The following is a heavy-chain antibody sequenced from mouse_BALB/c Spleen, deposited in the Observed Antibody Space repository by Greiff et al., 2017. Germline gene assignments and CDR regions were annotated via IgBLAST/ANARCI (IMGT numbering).Heavy chain of an antibody. V-gene: IGHV1-87*01. CDR2: IYPGDGDT. CDR1: GYTFTSYW. J-gene: IGHJ2*01. D-gene: IGHD2-1*01. Sequence: QVQLKESGAELARPGASVKLSCKASGYTFTSYWMQWVKQRPGQGLEWIGAIYPGDGDTRYTQKFKGKATLTADKSSSTAYMQLSSLASEDSAVYYCARGNHYFDYWGQGTTLTVSS. CDR3: ARGNHYFDY.